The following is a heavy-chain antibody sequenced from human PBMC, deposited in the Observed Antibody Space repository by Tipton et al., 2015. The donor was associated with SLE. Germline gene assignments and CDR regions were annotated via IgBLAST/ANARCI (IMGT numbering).Heavy chain of an antibody. D-gene: IGHD2-15*01. V-gene: IGHV4-59*01. J-gene: IGHJ3*02. CDR1: GGSNRSYY. CDR2: IYYSGST. Sequence: TLSLTCTVSGGSNRSYYWSWIRQPPGRGLEWIGYIYYSGSTNYNPSLKSRVTISVDTSKNQFSLKLSSVTAADTAVYYCARAEGSLDAFDIWGQVTMVTVSS. CDR3: ARAEGSLDAFDI.